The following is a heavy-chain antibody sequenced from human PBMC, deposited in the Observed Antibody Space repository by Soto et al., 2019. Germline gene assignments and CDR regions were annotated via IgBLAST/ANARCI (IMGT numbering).Heavy chain of an antibody. D-gene: IGHD2-8*01. Sequence: QVQLVQSGAEVKKPGASVKVSCKASGYTFTSYGISWVRQAPGQGLEWMGWISAYNGNTNYAQKFQGRVTMTTDTSTSTAYRALRSLRSDDSAVYFCARGGKSCTNGVCSFYGMDVRGQGTTVTVSS. CDR2: ISAYNGNT. CDR3: ARGGKSCTNGVCSFYGMDV. V-gene: IGHV1-18*01. CDR1: GYTFTSYG. J-gene: IGHJ6*02.